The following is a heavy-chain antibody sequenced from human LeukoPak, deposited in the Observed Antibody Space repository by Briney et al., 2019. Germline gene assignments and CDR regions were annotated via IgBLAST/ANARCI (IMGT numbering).Heavy chain of an antibody. CDR2: INHSGST. CDR3: ARRIAVVDGNWFDP. CDR1: GGSFSNYY. D-gene: IGHD6-19*01. V-gene: IGHV4-34*01. Sequence: SETLSLTCAVYGGSFSNYYWSWIRQPPGKGLEWIGEINHSGSTNYNPSLKSRVTISVDTSKNQFSLKLSSVTAADTAVYYCARRIAVVDGNWFDPWGQGTLVTVSS. J-gene: IGHJ5*02.